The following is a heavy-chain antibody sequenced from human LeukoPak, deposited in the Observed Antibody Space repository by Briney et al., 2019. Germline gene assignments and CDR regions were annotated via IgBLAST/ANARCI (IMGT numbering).Heavy chain of an antibody. CDR3: ARDRGYSAPDSFDI. V-gene: IGHV3-21*01. Sequence: XMXWVSQAPGEGGEXVXXISSRSSKRYYTKSVKGRFTISRDNEKKSLCMRMNRVRAEDTAVYYCARDRGYSAPDSFDIWGQGTMVTVSS. CDR2: ISSRSSKR. J-gene: IGHJ3*02. D-gene: IGHD5-18*01. CDR1: X.